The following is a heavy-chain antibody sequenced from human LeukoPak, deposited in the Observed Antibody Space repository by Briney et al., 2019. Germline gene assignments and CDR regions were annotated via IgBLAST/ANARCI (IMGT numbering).Heavy chain of an antibody. CDR3: VRDIGTD. D-gene: IGHD1-14*01. J-gene: IGHJ4*02. CDR2: INSDGTLT. CDR1: GFPFSSHW. Sequence: GGSLRLSCAASGFPFSSHWLSWFRQSPGEGLVWVSRINSDGTLTTNADSVKGRFTISRDNAKNMLYLQMNSLRVEDTAVYYCVRDIGTDWGQGTLVTVSS. V-gene: IGHV3-74*01.